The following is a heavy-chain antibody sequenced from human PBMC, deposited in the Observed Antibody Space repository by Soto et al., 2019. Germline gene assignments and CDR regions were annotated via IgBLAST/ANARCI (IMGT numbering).Heavy chain of an antibody. J-gene: IGHJ4*02. Sequence: QVQLVESGGGVVQPGRSLRLSCAASGFTFNTYGMHWVRQAPGKGLEWVAIIWYDGSNKYYADSVKGRFTISRDNSKNXLDLQMNSLRAEDTAVYYCARDYDSSGYPRYYFDYWGQGTLVTVSS. CDR2: IWYDGSNK. V-gene: IGHV3-33*01. CDR1: GFTFNTYG. D-gene: IGHD3-22*01. CDR3: ARDYDSSGYPRYYFDY.